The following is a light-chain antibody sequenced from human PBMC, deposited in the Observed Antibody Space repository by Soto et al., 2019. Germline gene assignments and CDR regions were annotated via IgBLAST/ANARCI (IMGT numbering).Light chain of an antibody. CDR1: ENIRSNY. V-gene: IGKV3-20*01. CDR3: QQYHSPPLT. Sequence: EIVLTQSPGTLSLSPGQRATLSCRASENIRSNYVAWFQQKPGQAPRLLIYGAVSRATGIPDRFSGSGSGTEFTLTISSLEPEDFVVYDCQQYHSPPLTFGQGTKVEIK. J-gene: IGKJ1*01. CDR2: GAV.